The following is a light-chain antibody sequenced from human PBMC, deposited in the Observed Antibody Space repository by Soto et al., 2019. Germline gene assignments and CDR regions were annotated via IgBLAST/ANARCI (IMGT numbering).Light chain of an antibody. CDR3: QQYDSYSSIT. V-gene: IGKV1-5*01. J-gene: IGKJ5*01. Sequence: DIQMTQSPSTLSASVGDRVTITCRASQSIGSWLAWYQQSPGKAPKLLIYDASSLESGVPSRFSGSRSGTGFTLTISSLHPDDFATYYCQQYDSYSSITFGQGTRREIK. CDR2: DAS. CDR1: QSIGSW.